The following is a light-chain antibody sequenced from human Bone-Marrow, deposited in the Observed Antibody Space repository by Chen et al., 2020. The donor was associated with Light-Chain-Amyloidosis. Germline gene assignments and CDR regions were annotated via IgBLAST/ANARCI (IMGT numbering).Light chain of an antibody. V-gene: IGLV3-25*03. CDR1: DLPTKY. J-gene: IGLJ2*01. CDR2: RDT. CDR3: QSADSSGTYEVI. Sequence: SYALTPPPSVSVSPGQTSLITCSGDDLPTKYAYWYQQKPGQAPVLVIHRDTERPSGISERFSGSSSGTTATLTISGVQAEDEADYHCQSADSSGTYEVIFGGGTKLTVL.